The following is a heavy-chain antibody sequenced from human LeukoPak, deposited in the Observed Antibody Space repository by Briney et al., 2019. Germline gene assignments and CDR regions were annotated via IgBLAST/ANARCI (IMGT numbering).Heavy chain of an antibody. CDR1: GGSFSGYY. CDR3: ARAHPYFDY. J-gene: IGHJ4*02. V-gene: IGHV4-34*01. CDR2: NNHSGST. Sequence: SETLSLTCAVYGGSFSGYYWSWIRQPPGKGLEWIGENNHSGSTNYNPSLKSRVTISVDTSKNQFSLKLSSVTAADTAVYYCARAHPYFDYWGQGTLVTVSS.